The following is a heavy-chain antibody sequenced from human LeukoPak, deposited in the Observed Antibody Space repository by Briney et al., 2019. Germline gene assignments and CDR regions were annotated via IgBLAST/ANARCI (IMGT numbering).Heavy chain of an antibody. V-gene: IGHV1-8*01. D-gene: IGHD5-12*01. J-gene: IGHJ4*02. CDR3: ATTLRNKPP. CDR1: GDTFTSYD. Sequence: ASVKVSCKASGDTFTSYDITWVRQATGQGLEWMGYMNPDSGNTGYAQKFQGRVTMTRNTAISTAYMELSSLRSEDTAIYYCATTLRNKPPWGQGTLVTVSS. CDR2: MNPDSGNT.